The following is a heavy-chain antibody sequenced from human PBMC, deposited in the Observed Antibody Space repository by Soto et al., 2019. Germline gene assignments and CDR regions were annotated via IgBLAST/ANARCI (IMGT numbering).Heavy chain of an antibody. J-gene: IGHJ4*02. Sequence: GAPLRLPCAARGFTFGRYIMHWIGQAPRQGLEWVSSISSSSSYIYYADSVKGRFTISRDNAKNSLYLQMNSLRAEDTAVYYCARGAGWDYDILTGYPVSDWIDYWGQGT. CDR1: GFTFGRYI. D-gene: IGHD3-9*01. CDR3: ARGAGWDYDILTGYPVSDWIDY. CDR2: ISSSSSYI. V-gene: IGHV3-21*01.